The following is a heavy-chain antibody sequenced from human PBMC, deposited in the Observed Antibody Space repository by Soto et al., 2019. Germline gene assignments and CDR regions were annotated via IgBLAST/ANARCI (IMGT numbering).Heavy chain of an antibody. J-gene: IGHJ6*02. CDR3: TRQEDYYYCMDV. CDR1: GFSFGGYA. CDR2: IRSKAYSRTT. V-gene: IGHV3-49*03. Sequence: GGSLRLSCTASGFSFGGYAMSWFRQAPGKGLEWVGFIRSKAYSRTTEYAASVKGRFTISRDDSKSIAYLQMNSLKTEDTAVYYCTRQEDYYYCMDVCGQGTTGTVSS.